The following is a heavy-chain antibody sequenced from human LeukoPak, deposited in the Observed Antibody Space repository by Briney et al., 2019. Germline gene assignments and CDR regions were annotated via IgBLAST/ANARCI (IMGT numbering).Heavy chain of an antibody. CDR3: ARAQGYCSSTSCSAYYYYYMDV. Sequence: GASVKVSCKASGYTFTSYDINWVRQATGQGLEWMGWMNPNSGNTGYAQKFQGRVTMTRNTSISTAYMELSSLRSEDTAVYYCARAQGYCSSTSCSAYYYYYMDVWGKGTTVTISS. V-gene: IGHV1-8*01. CDR2: MNPNSGNT. CDR1: GYTFTSYD. D-gene: IGHD2-2*01. J-gene: IGHJ6*03.